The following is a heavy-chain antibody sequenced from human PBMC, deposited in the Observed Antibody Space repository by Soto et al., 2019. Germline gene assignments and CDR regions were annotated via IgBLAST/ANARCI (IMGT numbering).Heavy chain of an antibody. Sequence: GGSLRLSCAASGFTFSDYYMTWSRQAPGKGLEWVAYISGTGVTIKYEDSVKGRFTISRDNAKNSLFLQMNSLRAEDTAVYYCAGDAGRDVYTFNYWGQGTQVTVYS. D-gene: IGHD2-15*01. CDR2: ISGTGVTI. CDR3: AGDAGRDVYTFNY. CDR1: GFTFSDYY. J-gene: IGHJ4*02. V-gene: IGHV3-11*01.